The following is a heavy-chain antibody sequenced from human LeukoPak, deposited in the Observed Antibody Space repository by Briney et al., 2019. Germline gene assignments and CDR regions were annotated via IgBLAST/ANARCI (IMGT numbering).Heavy chain of an antibody. V-gene: IGHV3-30*18. D-gene: IGHD1-26*01. CDR1: GFTFSSYG. CDR2: ISYDGSNK. Sequence: GRSLRLSCAASGFTFSSYGMHWVRQAPGKGLEWVAAISYDGSNKYYADSVKGRFTISRDNSKNPVYLQMSSLRAEDTAVYYCAKEEHSGSYSIWGQGTLVTVSS. J-gene: IGHJ4*02. CDR3: AKEEHSGSYSI.